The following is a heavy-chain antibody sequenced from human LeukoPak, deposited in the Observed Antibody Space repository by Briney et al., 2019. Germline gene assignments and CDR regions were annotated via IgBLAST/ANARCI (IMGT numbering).Heavy chain of an antibody. J-gene: IGHJ3*02. D-gene: IGHD2-2*01. CDR2: INHSGST. Sequence: SETLSLTCAVYGGSFSGYYWSWIRQPPGKGLEWIGEINHSGSTNYNPSLKSRVTISVDTSKNQFSLKLSSVTAADTAVYYCARSCSSTSCYAESEDAFDIWGQGTMVTVSS. CDR3: ARSCSSTSCYAESEDAFDI. CDR1: GGSFSGYY. V-gene: IGHV4-34*01.